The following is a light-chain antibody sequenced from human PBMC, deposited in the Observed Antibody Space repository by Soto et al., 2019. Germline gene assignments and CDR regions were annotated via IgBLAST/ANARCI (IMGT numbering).Light chain of an antibody. Sequence: QSVLTQPPSASGSPGQSVTISCTGTSSDVGAYNYVSWYQQHPGKAPKLMIYEVSNRPSGVSNRFSGSKSGNTASLTISGLQAEDEADYYCSSYTSSSTLLFGGGTKLTVL. CDR2: EVS. V-gene: IGLV2-14*01. CDR1: SSDVGAYNY. J-gene: IGLJ2*01. CDR3: SSYTSSSTLL.